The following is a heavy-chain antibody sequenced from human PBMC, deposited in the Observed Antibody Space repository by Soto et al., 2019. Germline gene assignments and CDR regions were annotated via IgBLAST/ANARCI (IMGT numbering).Heavy chain of an antibody. CDR1: GYTFTSYA. Sequence: QVQLVQSGAEVKKPGASVKVSCKASGYTFTSYAMHWVRQAPGQRLEWMGWINAGNGNTKYSQKFQGRVTITRDTSASTAYMELSXXXXXXXXXXXCARDVGATGDWGQGTLVTVSS. D-gene: IGHD1-26*01. J-gene: IGHJ4*02. V-gene: IGHV1-3*01. CDR2: INAGNGNT. CDR3: ARDVGATGD.